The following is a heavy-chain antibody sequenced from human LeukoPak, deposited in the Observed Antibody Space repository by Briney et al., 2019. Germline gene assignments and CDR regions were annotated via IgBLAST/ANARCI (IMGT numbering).Heavy chain of an antibody. CDR2: IIPIFGTA. CDR1: GGTFSSYA. D-gene: IGHD6-13*01. J-gene: IGHJ6*02. CDR3: ARGIAAARRPQGPYYYYGMDV. Sequence: SVKVSCKASGGTFSSYAISWVRQAPGQGLEWMGGIIPIFGTANYAQKFQGRVTITADESTSTAYMELSSLRSEDTAVYYCARGIAAARRPQGPYYYYGMDVWGQGTTVTVSS. V-gene: IGHV1-69*13.